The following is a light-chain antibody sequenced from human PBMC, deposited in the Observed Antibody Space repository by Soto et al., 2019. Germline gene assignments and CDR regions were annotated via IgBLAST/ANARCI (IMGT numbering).Light chain of an antibody. V-gene: IGKV3-15*01. CDR2: EAS. CDR1: QSVSSN. J-gene: IGKJ5*01. CDR3: QQYYDWPIT. Sequence: EIVMTQSPATLSVSPGERATLSCRASQSVSSNLAWYQQKPGQAPRLLIYEASTRATGIPARFSGSGSGTEFTLTISSLQSEDFAVYYCQQYYDWPITFGQGTRLDIK.